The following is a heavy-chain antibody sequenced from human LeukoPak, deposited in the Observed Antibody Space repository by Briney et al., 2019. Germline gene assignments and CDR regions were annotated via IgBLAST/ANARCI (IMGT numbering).Heavy chain of an antibody. CDR3: ARIQLGYCSSTSCYNLPGVRFDP. V-gene: IGHV4-59*12. J-gene: IGHJ5*02. CDR2: IYYTGST. CDR1: DGSISNYY. Sequence: SETLSLTCSVSDGSISNYYWSWIRQPPGKGLQWIGYIYYTGSTNYNPSLKSRVTISVDTSKNQFSLKLSSVTAADTAVYYCARIQLGYCSSTSCYNLPGVRFDPWGQGTLVTVSS. D-gene: IGHD2-2*02.